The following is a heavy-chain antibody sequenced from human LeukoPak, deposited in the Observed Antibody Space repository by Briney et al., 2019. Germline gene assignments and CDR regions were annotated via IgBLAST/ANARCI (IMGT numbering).Heavy chain of an antibody. D-gene: IGHD3-3*01. CDR2: ISGSGGST. V-gene: IGHV3-23*01. CDR1: GFTFSSYA. Sequence: PGGSLRLSCAASGFTFSSYAMSWVRQAPGKGLEWVSAISGSGGSTYYADSVKGRFTISRDNTKNTLYLQMNSLRAEDTAVYYCAKDYQHFGAHQGFDYWGQGTLVTVSS. J-gene: IGHJ4*02. CDR3: AKDYQHFGAHQGFDY.